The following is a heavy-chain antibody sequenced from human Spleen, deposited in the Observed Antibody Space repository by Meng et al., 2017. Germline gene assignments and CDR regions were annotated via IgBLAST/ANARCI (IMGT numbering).Heavy chain of an antibody. CDR1: GGSVNSGGYY. V-gene: IGHV4-61*08. CDR3: VRGPDKAKSAY. Sequence: QLQLQESDSGLVKPSQTLSLTCTESGGSVNSGGYYRNWIRQPPGKGLEYIGHIDSSGNTRHNPSLKSRVTISVDTSKNQFSLILTSVTAADTAVYYCVRGPDKAKSAYWGPGTLVTVSS. D-gene: IGHD5-18*01. CDR2: IDSSGNT. J-gene: IGHJ4*02.